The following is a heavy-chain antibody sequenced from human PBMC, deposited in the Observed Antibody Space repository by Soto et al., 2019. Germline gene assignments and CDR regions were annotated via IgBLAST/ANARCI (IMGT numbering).Heavy chain of an antibody. J-gene: IGHJ4*02. D-gene: IGHD1-26*01. V-gene: IGHV4-30-4*01. CDR1: GGSISSGDYY. Sequence: QVQLQESGPGLVKPSQTLSLTCTVSGGSISSGDYYWSWIRQPPGKGLEWIGYIYYSGSTYYNPSLKSRVTISVDTSKHRCSLRLSAVTAADTAVYYCARAGIHEVGATPFDYCGQGTPVTVSS. CDR3: ARAGIHEVGATPFDY. CDR2: IYYSGST.